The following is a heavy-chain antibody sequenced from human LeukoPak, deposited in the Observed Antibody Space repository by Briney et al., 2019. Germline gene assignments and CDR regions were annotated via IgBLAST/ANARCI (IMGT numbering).Heavy chain of an antibody. CDR3: ARYPSYGPDYFDY. CDR1: GGSFSGYY. D-gene: IGHD2/OR15-2a*01. Sequence: SETLSLTCAVYGGSFSGYYWSWIRQPPGKGLEWIGEINHSGSTNYNPSLKSRVTISVDTSKNQFSLKLSSVTAADTAVYYCARYPSYGPDYFDYWGQGTLVTVSS. CDR2: INHSGST. J-gene: IGHJ4*02. V-gene: IGHV4-34*01.